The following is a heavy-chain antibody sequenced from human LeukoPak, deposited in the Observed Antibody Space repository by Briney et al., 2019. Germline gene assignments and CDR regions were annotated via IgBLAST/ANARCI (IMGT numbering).Heavy chain of an antibody. D-gene: IGHD6-13*01. CDR2: IYSGGST. Sequence: GGSLRLSCAASGFTVSSNYMSWVRQAPGKGLEWVSVIYSGGSTYYADSVKGRFTISRDNSKNTLYLQMNSLRAEDTAVYYCARSPPRIAAAGTVDYWGQGTLVTVSS. V-gene: IGHV3-66*01. J-gene: IGHJ4*02. CDR1: GFTVSSNY. CDR3: ARSPPRIAAAGTVDY.